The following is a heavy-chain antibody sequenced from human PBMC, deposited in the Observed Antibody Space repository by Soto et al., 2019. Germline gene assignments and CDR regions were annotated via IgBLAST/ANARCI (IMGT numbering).Heavy chain of an antibody. CDR1: GGSFSGYY. D-gene: IGHD3-16*01. CDR2: INHSGST. Sequence: SETLSLTCAVYGGSFSGYYWSWIRQPPGKGLEWIGEINHSGSTNYNPSLKSRVTISVDTSKNQFSLKLSSVTAADTAVYYCAREGGTPGHFDYWGQGTLVTVSS. J-gene: IGHJ4*02. CDR3: AREGGTPGHFDY. V-gene: IGHV4-34*01.